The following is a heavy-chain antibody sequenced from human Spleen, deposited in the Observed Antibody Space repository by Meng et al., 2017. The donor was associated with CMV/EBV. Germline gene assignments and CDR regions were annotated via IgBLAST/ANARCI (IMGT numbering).Heavy chain of an antibody. Sequence: GESLKISCAASGFTFSSYSMNWVRQAPGKGLEWVSSISSSSSYIYYADSVKGRFTISRDNAKNSLYLQMNSLRAEDMALYYCAKGAAAGPLGYYYYGMDVWGQGTTVTVSS. CDR3: AKGAAAGPLGYYYYGMDV. CDR1: GFTFSSYS. V-gene: IGHV3-21*04. J-gene: IGHJ6*02. CDR2: ISSSSSYI. D-gene: IGHD6-13*01.